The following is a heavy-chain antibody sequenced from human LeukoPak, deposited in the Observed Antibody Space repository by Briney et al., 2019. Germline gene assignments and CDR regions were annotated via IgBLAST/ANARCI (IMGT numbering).Heavy chain of an antibody. CDR2: ISDDGSNK. D-gene: IGHD3-10*01. CDR1: GFTFSYYA. CDR3: ARRQAGSHYYYGMDV. J-gene: IGHJ6*02. V-gene: IGHV3-30*14. Sequence: PGGSLRLSCAASGFTFSYYAMTWVRQAPGKGLEWVALISDDGSNKYYADSVKGRFTISRDNSKNTLYLQMNSLRAEDTAVYYCARRQAGSHYYYGMDVWGQGTTVTVSS.